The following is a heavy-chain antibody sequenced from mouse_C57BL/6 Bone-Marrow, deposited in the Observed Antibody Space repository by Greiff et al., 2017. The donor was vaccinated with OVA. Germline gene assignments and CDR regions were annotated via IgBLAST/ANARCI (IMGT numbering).Heavy chain of an antibody. CDR3: AREYYGSSPYYFDY. CDR2: IDPSDSYT. Sequence: QVQLQQPGAELVRPGTSVKLSCKASGYTFTSYWMHWVKQRPGQGLEWIGVIDPSDSYTNYNQKFKGKATLTVDTSSSTAYMQLSRLTSEDSAVYYCAREYYGSSPYYFDYWGQGTTLTVSS. V-gene: IGHV1-59*01. D-gene: IGHD1-1*01. CDR1: GYTFTSYW. J-gene: IGHJ2*01.